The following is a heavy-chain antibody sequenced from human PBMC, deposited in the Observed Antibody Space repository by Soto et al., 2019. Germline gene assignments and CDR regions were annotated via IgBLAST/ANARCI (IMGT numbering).Heavy chain of an antibody. J-gene: IGHJ6*02. CDR1: GFTFSSYG. V-gene: IGHV3-30*18. CDR3: AKGGDYYGMDV. CDR2: ISYDGSNK. D-gene: IGHD1-26*01. Sequence: GGSLRLSCAACGFTFSSYGMHWVRQAPGKGLEWVAVISYDGSNKYYADSVKGRFTISRDNSKKTLYLQMNSLRAEDTALYYCAKGGDYYGMDVWRQGTTVTVSS.